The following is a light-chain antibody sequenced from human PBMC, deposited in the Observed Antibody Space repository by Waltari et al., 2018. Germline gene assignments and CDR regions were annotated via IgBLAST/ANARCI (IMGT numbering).Light chain of an antibody. CDR1: QSVSRSY. Sequence: RASQSVSRSYLAWYQQKPGQAPRLRIYGASSRAAGIPDRFSGSGSGTDFTLTISRLEPEDFAVYYCQQYGTSPPLTFGGGTKVEIK. V-gene: IGKV3-20*01. CDR2: GAS. CDR3: QQYGTSPPLT. J-gene: IGKJ4*01.